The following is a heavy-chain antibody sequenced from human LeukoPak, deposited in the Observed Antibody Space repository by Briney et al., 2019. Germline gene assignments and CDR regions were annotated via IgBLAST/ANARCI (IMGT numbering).Heavy chain of an antibody. CDR1: GYTFTNYG. D-gene: IGHD3-22*01. Sequence: ASVKVSCKASGYTFTNYGISWVRQAPGQGPEWMGWVSAYNGNTNYAQNLQGRVTMTTDTSTSTAYVELRSLRSDDTAVYYCARSYYYDGSGYSQNDAFDIWGQGTMVTVSS. V-gene: IGHV1-18*01. J-gene: IGHJ3*02. CDR2: VSAYNGNT. CDR3: ARSYYYDGSGYSQNDAFDI.